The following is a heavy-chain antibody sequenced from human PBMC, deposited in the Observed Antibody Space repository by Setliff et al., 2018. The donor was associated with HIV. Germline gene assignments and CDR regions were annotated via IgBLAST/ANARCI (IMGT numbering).Heavy chain of an antibody. D-gene: IGHD2-15*01. CDR2: IVPIFGTP. CDR1: GYSFTNYA. V-gene: IGHV1-69*13. Sequence: GASVKVSCKASGYSFTNYAMNWVRQAPGQGLEWMGGIVPIFGTPNYAQKFKGRLTITADESTSTVYMELSSLRSEDTAVYFCARDSRDIVVVIAPEPEPYYYYGMDVWGEGTTVTVSS. J-gene: IGHJ6*04. CDR3: ARDSRDIVVVIAPEPEPYYYYGMDV.